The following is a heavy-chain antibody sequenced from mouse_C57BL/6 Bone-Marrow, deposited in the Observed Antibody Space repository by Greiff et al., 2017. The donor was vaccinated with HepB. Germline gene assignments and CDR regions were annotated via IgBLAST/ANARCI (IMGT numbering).Heavy chain of an antibody. CDR1: GYTFTKSF. V-gene: IGHV1-63*01. CDR2: ISPGGGYT. CDR3: ARNFYYAMDY. J-gene: IGHJ4*01. Sequence: QVQLQQSGAELVRPGTSVKMSFPSSGYTFTKSFLFWAKQTPGHGLALTADISPGGGYTNYNEKFKGKATLTADKSSSTAYMQFSSLTSEDSVIYYCARNFYYAMDYWGQGTSVTVSS.